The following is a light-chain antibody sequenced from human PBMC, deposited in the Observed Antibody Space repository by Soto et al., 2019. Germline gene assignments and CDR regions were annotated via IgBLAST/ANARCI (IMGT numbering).Light chain of an antibody. CDR2: DAS. CDR3: RQYSSSLT. V-gene: IGKV3-20*01. CDR1: QSLSSDY. J-gene: IGKJ4*01. Sequence: EIVLTQSPGTLSLSPGERATLSCRASQSLSSDYLAWYQQRPGQAPRLLIYDASTRATGFPDRFSGSGSGTDFTLTISRLEPEDFAVYYCRQYSSSLTFGGGTKVEIK.